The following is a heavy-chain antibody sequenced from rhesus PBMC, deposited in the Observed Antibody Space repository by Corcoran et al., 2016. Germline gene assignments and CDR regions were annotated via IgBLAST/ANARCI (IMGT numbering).Heavy chain of an antibody. CDR1: GFTFSSYD. CDR2: IRNTIKPI. Sequence: EVQLVESGGGLVQPGGSLRLSCAASGFTFSSYDMNWVRQALGKGLEWVSSIRNTIKPIIPADPVKGRFTIARDNAKNPLSLQMNSLRAEDTAVYYCAKDGGYCSSTYCSSGGYYGLDSWGQGVVVTVSS. D-gene: IGHD2-15*01. CDR3: AKDGGYCSSTYCSSGGYYGLDS. V-gene: IGHV3S4*01. J-gene: IGHJ6*01.